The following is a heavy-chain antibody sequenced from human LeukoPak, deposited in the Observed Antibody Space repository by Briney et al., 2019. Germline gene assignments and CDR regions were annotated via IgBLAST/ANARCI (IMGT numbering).Heavy chain of an antibody. V-gene: IGHV4-34*01. CDR1: GGSFSGYY. CDR2: INHSGST. Sequence: PSETLSLTCAVYGGSFSGYYWSWIRQPPGKGPEWIGEINHSGSTNYNPSLKSRVTISVDTSKNQFSLKLSSVTAADTAVYYCARDRNVYGSGSAPYYFDYWGQGTLVTVSS. CDR3: ARDRNVYGSGSAPYYFDY. D-gene: IGHD3-10*01. J-gene: IGHJ4*02.